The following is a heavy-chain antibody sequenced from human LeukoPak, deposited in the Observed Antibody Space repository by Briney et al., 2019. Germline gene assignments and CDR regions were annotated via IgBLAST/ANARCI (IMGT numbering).Heavy chain of an antibody. CDR3: AGEWTTGSAF. J-gene: IGHJ4*02. D-gene: IGHD3-10*01. CDR2: ISGSGGAT. V-gene: IGHV3-23*01. CDR1: GFTFSTYA. Sequence: GGSLRLSCAASGFTFSTYAMSWVRQAPGKGLEWVSTISGSGGATFYADSVKGRFTISRDNSKNTVYLQMNRLRPDDTAVYYCAGEWTTGSAFWGQGTLVTASS.